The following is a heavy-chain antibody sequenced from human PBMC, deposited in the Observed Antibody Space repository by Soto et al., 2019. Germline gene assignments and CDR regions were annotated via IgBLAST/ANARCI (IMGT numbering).Heavy chain of an antibody. CDR2: IYYSGST. Sequence: SETLSLTCTVSGGSISSSSYYWGWIRQPPGKGLEWIGSIYYSGSTHYTPSLKIRVTISVDTSKNQFSLKLTSVTAADTAVYFCARPGGYDYAFDIWGQGTMVT. V-gene: IGHV4-39*01. CDR3: ARPGGYDYAFDI. J-gene: IGHJ3*02. D-gene: IGHD5-12*01. CDR1: GGSISSSSYY.